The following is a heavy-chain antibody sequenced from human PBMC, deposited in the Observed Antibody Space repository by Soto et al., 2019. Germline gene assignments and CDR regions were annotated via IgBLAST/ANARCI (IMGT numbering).Heavy chain of an antibody. CDR2: ISTEGSTT. V-gene: IGHV3-74*01. J-gene: IGHJ3*02. Sequence: EVQLVESGGGLVQPGGSLRLSCAASGFTFSRYWMHWVRQAPGEGLVWVSGISTEGSTTRYVDSVKGRFTISRDNVKNTLYLQMSSLRGEDKAVYYWAKGDFFGGGISRGFDIWGPGTVVTVSS. CDR1: GFTFSRYW. D-gene: IGHD3-3*01. CDR3: AKGDFFGGGISRGFDI.